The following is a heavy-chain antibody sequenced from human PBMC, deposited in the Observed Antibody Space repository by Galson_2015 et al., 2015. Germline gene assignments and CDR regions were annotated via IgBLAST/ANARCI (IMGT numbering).Heavy chain of an antibody. D-gene: IGHD6-13*01. CDR1: GGTFSSYA. Sequence: VKVSCKASGGTFSSYAISWVRQAPGQGLEWMGGIIPIFGTANYAQKFQGRVTITADESTSTAYMELSSLRSEDTAVYYCARAVGLAAAGTVWFDPWGQGTLVTVSS. V-gene: IGHV1-69*01. J-gene: IGHJ5*02. CDR3: ARAVGLAAAGTVWFDP. CDR2: IIPIFGTA.